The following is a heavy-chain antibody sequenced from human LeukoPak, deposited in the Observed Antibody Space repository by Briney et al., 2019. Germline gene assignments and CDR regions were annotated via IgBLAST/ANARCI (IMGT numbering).Heavy chain of an antibody. CDR1: GYTFTGYH. V-gene: IGHV1-2*06. CDR3: ARAWMIVGEFDY. D-gene: IGHD3-22*01. Sequence: ASVKVSCKASGYTFTGYHMHWVRQAPGQGLEWMGRINPNSGDTNYAQKFQGRVTMTRDTSISTAYMELSRLRSDDTAVYYCARAWMIVGEFDYWGQGTLVTVSS. J-gene: IGHJ4*02. CDR2: INPNSGDT.